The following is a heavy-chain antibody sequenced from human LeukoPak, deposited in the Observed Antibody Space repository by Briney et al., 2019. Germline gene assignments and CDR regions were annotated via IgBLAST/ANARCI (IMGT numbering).Heavy chain of an antibody. Sequence: SETLSLTCAVYGGSFSGYYWSWIRQPPGKGLEWIGEINHRGSTTYKPTLKSRVTISVDTSKNHFSLKLTSVTAADTAVYYCARRSGSYSQWGQGTPVTVSS. CDR3: ARRSGSYSQ. CDR2: INHRGST. D-gene: IGHD1-26*01. J-gene: IGHJ4*02. CDR1: GGSFSGYY. V-gene: IGHV4-34*01.